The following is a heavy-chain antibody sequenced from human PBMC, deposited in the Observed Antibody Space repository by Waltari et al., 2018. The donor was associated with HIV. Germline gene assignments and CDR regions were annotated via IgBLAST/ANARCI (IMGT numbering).Heavy chain of an antibody. D-gene: IGHD2-2*01. J-gene: IGHJ6*02. CDR3: ARVWRYCSSTSCYDTYYYYYGMDV. CDR2: MNPNSGNT. CDR1: GYTFTSYD. V-gene: IGHV1-8*01. Sequence: QVQLVQSGAEVKKPGASVKVSCKASGYTFTSYDINWVRQATGQGLEWMGWMNPNSGNTGYAQNVQGRVTMTRNTSISTDYMELSSLRSEDTAVYYCARVWRYCSSTSCYDTYYYYYGMDVWGQGTTVTVSS.